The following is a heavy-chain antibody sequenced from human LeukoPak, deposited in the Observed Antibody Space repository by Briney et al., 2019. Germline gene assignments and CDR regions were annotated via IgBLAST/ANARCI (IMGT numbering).Heavy chain of an antibody. CDR1: GGSISRYY. CDR2: INNSGST. V-gene: IGHV4-59*08. D-gene: IGHD6-6*01. CDR3: ARRGYSSSPFIYGMDV. Sequence: SETLSLTRTLPGGSISRYYWSWIRQPPGKGLEWIGYINNSGSTNYNPSLKSRVTISVDTSKNQFSLKLSSVTAADTAVYYCARRGYSSSPFIYGMDVWGQGTTVTVSS. J-gene: IGHJ6*02.